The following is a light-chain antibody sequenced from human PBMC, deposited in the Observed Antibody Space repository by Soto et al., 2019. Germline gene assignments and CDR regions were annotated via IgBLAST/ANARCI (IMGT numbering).Light chain of an antibody. V-gene: IGLV2-8*01. CDR2: EVN. CDR1: FSDVGAYNY. Sequence: QSALTQPPSASGSPGQSVTISCTGAFSDVGAYNYVSWYQQHSGKAPKLIIYEVNKRPSGVPDRFSGSKSANTASLTVSGLQVEDEADYHCSSYAGSSSLVFGGGTKVTVL. J-gene: IGLJ3*02. CDR3: SSYAGSSSLV.